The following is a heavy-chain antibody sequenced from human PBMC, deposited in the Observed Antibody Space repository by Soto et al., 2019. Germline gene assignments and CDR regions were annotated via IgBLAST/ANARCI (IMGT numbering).Heavy chain of an antibody. CDR1: GDSFNDYY. D-gene: IGHD5-12*01. Sequence: VQLAQSGAEVKKPGASVKVSCKTSGDSFNDYYIHWVRQAPGQGLEWMGWINPNGGATKYAQKIKHRVTVTRDTSIRTVNMELSSLRSDDTAVYYCARESGGATATLDYYYFYMDVWGKGTTVTVSS. CDR3: ARESGGATATLDYYYFYMDV. CDR2: INPNGGAT. J-gene: IGHJ6*03. V-gene: IGHV1-2*02.